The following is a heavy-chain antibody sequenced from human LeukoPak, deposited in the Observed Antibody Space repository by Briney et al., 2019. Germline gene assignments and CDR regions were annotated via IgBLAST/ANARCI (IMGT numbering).Heavy chain of an antibody. CDR3: ARGGIAVAGTNWFDP. V-gene: IGHV1-46*01. D-gene: IGHD6-19*01. Sequence: ASVKVSCKASGYTFTSYYMHWVRQAPGQGLEWMGIINPSGGSTSYAQKFQGRVTITADESTSTAYMELSSLRSEDTAVYYCARGGIAVAGTNWFDPWGQGTLVTVSS. CDR2: INPSGGST. CDR1: GYTFTSYY. J-gene: IGHJ5*02.